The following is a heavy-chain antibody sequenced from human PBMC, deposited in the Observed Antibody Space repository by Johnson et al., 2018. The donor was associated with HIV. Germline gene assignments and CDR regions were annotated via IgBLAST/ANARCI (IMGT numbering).Heavy chain of an antibody. D-gene: IGHD2-8*01. Sequence: QVQLVESGGGVVQPGRSLRLSCAASGFIFSNYGVHWVRQAPGKGLEWVAFIQNDGTKKHYADFVKGRFTVSRDNSRNTVFLQMSNLRTEESAVYYCAKGEAKVGCIQLGSYAVDVWGRGTMVTVSS. CDR2: IQNDGTKK. CDR3: AKGEAKVGCIQLGSYAVDV. J-gene: IGHJ3*01. CDR1: GFIFSNYG. V-gene: IGHV3-30*02.